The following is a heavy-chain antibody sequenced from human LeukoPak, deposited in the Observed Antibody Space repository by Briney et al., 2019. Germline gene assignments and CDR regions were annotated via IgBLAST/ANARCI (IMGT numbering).Heavy chain of an antibody. CDR2: INDSGST. CDR3: ARAIPYWYFDL. CDR1: RGTISSGGYY. V-gene: IGHV4-31*03. Sequence: PQTLSLTCTVSRGTISSGGYYWSWIRQHPGKGLVWLGYINDSGSTYYNPALKSRVSISVDTSKNQFSLRLSSVTAADTAVYSCARAIPYWYFDLWGRGTLVTVSS. J-gene: IGHJ2*01.